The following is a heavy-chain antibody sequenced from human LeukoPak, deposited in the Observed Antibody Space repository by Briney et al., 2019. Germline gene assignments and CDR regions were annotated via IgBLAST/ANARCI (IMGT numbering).Heavy chain of an antibody. Sequence: QPGGSLRLSCAASGFTFRKYWMHWVRQAPGKGLVWVSRIDEGGRTTNYADSVKGRFTISRDNARDTLFLQMNGLRVEDTAVYYCVRDLAGADGYWGQGTPVTVSS. CDR2: IDEGGRTT. CDR3: VRDLAGADGY. V-gene: IGHV3-74*01. CDR1: GFTFRKYW. J-gene: IGHJ4*02. D-gene: IGHD6-13*01.